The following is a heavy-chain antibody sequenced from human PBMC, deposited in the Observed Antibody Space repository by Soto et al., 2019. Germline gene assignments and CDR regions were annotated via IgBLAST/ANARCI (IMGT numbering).Heavy chain of an antibody. V-gene: IGHV1-69*12. CDR3: ARDQFKDTAMVEVPFDY. Sequence: QVQQVQSGAEVKKPGSSVKVSCKASGGTFSSYAISWVRQAPGQGLEWMGGIIPIFGTANYAQKFQGRVTITADESRSTAYMELSCLRSEDTAVYYCARDQFKDTAMVEVPFDYWGQGTLVTVSS. CDR2: IIPIFGTA. J-gene: IGHJ4*02. D-gene: IGHD5-18*01. CDR1: GGTFSSYA.